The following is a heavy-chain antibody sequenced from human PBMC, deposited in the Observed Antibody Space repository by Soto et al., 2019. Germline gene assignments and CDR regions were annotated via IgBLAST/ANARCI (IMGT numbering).Heavy chain of an antibody. CDR3: VRNRRYAEYSLDY. CDR1: GFTFSNYA. CDR2: ISSSITTV. J-gene: IGHJ4*02. V-gene: IGHV3-48*02. Sequence: DVELVESGGGLVQPGGSLTLSCAASGFTFSNYAMIWVRQAPGKGLECVSYISSSITTVYYADSVKGRFTISRDNAQNSLFLQIDNLRDEDTAVYYCVRNRRYAEYSLDYWGQGTLVTVSS. D-gene: IGHD2-15*01.